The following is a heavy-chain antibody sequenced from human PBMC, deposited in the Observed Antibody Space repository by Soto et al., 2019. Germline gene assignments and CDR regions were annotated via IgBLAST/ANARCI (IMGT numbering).Heavy chain of an antibody. Sequence: GGSLRLSCAASGFTFSSYDMHWVRQATGKGLEWVSAIGTAGDPYYPGSVKGRFTISRENAKNSLYLQMDSLRAGDTAVYYCARAGRITIFGVDYGMDVWGQGTTVTVSS. CDR2: IGTAGDP. V-gene: IGHV3-13*05. CDR3: ARAGRITIFGVDYGMDV. J-gene: IGHJ6*02. CDR1: GFTFSSYD. D-gene: IGHD3-3*01.